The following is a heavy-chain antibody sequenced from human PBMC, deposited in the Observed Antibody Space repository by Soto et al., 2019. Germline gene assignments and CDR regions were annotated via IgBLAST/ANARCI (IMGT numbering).Heavy chain of an antibody. J-gene: IGHJ5*02. V-gene: IGHV3-33*01. CDR2: IWYDGSNK. Sequence: GGSLRLSCAASGFTFSSYGMHWVRQAPGKGLEWVAVIWYDGSNKYYADSVKGRFTISRDNSKNTLYLQMNSLRAEDTAVYYCARDFLWFGELLSPWFDPWGQGTLVTVSS. CDR3: ARDFLWFGELLSPWFDP. D-gene: IGHD3-10*01. CDR1: GFTFSSYG.